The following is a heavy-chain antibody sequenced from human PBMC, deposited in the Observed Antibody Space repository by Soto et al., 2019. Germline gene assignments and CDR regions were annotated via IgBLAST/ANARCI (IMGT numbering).Heavy chain of an antibody. V-gene: IGHV1-3*01. CDR1: GYTFTSYA. J-gene: IGHJ5*02. D-gene: IGHD3-10*01. CDR3: AFDYYGSGSYYWKFDP. CDR2: INAGNGNT. Sequence: ASVKVSCEASGYTFTSYAMHWVRQAPGQRLEWMGWINAGNGNTKYSQKFQGRVTITRDTSASTAYMELSSLRSEDTAVYYCAFDYYGSGSYYWKFDPWGQGTLVTVSS.